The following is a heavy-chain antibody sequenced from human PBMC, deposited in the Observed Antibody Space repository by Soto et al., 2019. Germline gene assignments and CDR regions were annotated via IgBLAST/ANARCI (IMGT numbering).Heavy chain of an antibody. CDR3: ARVGSSWSYYYYYYGMDV. Sequence: GGSLRLSCAASGFTFSRYWMSWVRQAPGKGLEWVANIKQDGSEKYYVDSVKGRFTISRDNAKNSLYLQMNSLRAEDTAVYYCARVGSSWSYYYYYYGMDVWGQGTTVTVSS. V-gene: IGHV3-7*03. CDR2: IKQDGSEK. D-gene: IGHD6-13*01. J-gene: IGHJ6*02. CDR1: GFTFSRYW.